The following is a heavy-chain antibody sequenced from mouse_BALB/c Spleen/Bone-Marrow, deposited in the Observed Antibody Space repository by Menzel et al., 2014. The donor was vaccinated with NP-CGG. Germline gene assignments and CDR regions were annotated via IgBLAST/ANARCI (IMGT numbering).Heavy chain of an antibody. J-gene: IGHJ3*01. Sequence: EVKLMESGGGLVKPGGSLKLSCAASGFTFSSYAMSWVRQTPEKRLEWVASISSGGSTYYPDSVKGRFTISRDNAGNILYLQMSSLRSEDTAMYYCARVVYYDYDVWFAYWGQGTLVTVSA. CDR3: ARVVYYDYDVWFAY. D-gene: IGHD2-4*01. CDR2: ISSGGST. V-gene: IGHV5-6-5*01. CDR1: GFTFSSYA.